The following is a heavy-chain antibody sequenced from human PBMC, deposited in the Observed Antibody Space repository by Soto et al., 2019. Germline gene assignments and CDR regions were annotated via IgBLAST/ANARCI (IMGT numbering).Heavy chain of an antibody. CDR1: GFTFSSYS. CDR2: ISSSSSTI. V-gene: IGHV3-48*02. CDR3: ARVPPGYSYGYATDY. J-gene: IGHJ4*02. D-gene: IGHD5-18*01. Sequence: EVQLVESGGGLVQPGRSLRLSCAASGFTFSSYSMNWVRQAPGKGLEWGSYISSSSSTIYYADSVKGRFTISRDNAKNSLYLQMNSLRDEDTAVYYCARVPPGYSYGYATDYWGQGTLVTVSS.